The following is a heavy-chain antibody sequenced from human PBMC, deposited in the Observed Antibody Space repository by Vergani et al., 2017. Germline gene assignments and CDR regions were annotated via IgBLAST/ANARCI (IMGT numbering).Heavy chain of an antibody. CDR2: IKSQIDGGTT. V-gene: IGHV3-15*01. Sequence: EVQLLESGGGLVQPGGSLRLSCAASGFTFSSCSMNWVRQAPGKGLEWVGRIKSQIDGGTTDYAAPVKGRFTISRDDSTNMLYLHMNSLKTEDTAVYYCTTLSPNWAHWWGQGTLVNVSS. J-gene: IGHJ4*02. CDR1: GFTFSSCS. CDR3: TTLSPNWAHW. D-gene: IGHD7-27*01.